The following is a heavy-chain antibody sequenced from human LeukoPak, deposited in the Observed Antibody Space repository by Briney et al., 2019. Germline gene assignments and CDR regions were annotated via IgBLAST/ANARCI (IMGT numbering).Heavy chain of an antibody. V-gene: IGHV3-23*01. Sequence: GGSLRLSCAASGFTFSTFAMSWVRQAPGKGLEWVSTISGSGGSTYYTDSVKGRFTISRDNSKNTLYLQMNSLRAEDTAVYYCAKGFVTDSSGYYAVFAFDIWGQGTMVTVSS. CDR2: ISGSGGST. J-gene: IGHJ3*02. CDR3: AKGFVTDSSGYYAVFAFDI. D-gene: IGHD3-22*01. CDR1: GFTFSTFA.